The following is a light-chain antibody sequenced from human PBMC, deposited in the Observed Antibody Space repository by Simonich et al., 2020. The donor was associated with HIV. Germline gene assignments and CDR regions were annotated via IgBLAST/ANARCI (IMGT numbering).Light chain of an antibody. CDR3: HQYNNWPPWT. CDR2: GAS. V-gene: IGKV3-15*01. Sequence: EIVMTQSPANLSVSPGERATHSCRASPSVSSNLAWYRQRPGPAPRLLIYGASTRATGIPARFSGSGSGTEFTLTISSMQSEDFAVYYCHQYNNWPPWTFGQGTKVEIK. CDR1: PSVSSN. J-gene: IGKJ1*01.